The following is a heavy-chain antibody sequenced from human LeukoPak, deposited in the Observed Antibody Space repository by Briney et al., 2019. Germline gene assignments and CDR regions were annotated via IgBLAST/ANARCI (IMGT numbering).Heavy chain of an antibody. Sequence: ASVKVSCKASGYTFTSYDINWVRQATGQGLEWIGWMNPNSGNTGYAQKFQGRVTMTRNTSISTAYMELSSLRSEDTAVYYCARGRAHYYDSSGYERAVQHWGQGTLVTVSS. V-gene: IGHV1-8*01. CDR1: GYTFTSYD. D-gene: IGHD3-22*01. CDR3: ARGRAHYYDSSGYERAVQH. CDR2: MNPNSGNT. J-gene: IGHJ1*01.